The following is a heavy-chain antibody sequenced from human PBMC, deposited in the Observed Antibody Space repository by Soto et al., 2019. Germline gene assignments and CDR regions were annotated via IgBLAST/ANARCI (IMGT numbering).Heavy chain of an antibody. CDR1: GFTFSSYW. CDR2: IKQDGSEK. J-gene: IGHJ3*02. Sequence: GESLKISCAASGFTFSSYWMSWVRQAPGKGLEWVANIKQDGSEKFYVDSVKGRFTISRDNAKNSLHLQMNSLRTVDTAVYYCARGDYYDGSGSFADAFDIWGLGTLVTVSS. D-gene: IGHD3-22*01. CDR3: ARGDYYDGSGSFADAFDI. V-gene: IGHV3-7*05.